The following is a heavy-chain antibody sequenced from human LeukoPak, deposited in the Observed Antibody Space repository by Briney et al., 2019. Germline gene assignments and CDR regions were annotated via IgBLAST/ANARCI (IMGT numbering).Heavy chain of an antibody. CDR1: GGSISSGGYY. CDR3: ARDYGYSYGS. D-gene: IGHD5-18*01. V-gene: IGHV4-30-2*01. Sequence: PSETLSLTCTVSGGSISSGGYYWSWIRQPPGKGLEWIGYIYHSGSTYYNPSLKSRVTISVDKSKNQFSLKLSSVTAADTAVYYCARDYGYSYGSWGQGTLVTVSS. J-gene: IGHJ5*02. CDR2: IYHSGST.